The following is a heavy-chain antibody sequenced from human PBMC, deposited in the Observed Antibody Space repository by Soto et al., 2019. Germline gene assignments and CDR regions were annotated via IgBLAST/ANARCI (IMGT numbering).Heavy chain of an antibody. V-gene: IGHV3-64*01. Sequence: EVQLVESGGGLVQPGGSLRLSCAASGFTFSSYAMHWVRQAPGKGLEYVSAISSNGGSTYYANSVKGRFTISRDNSKNTLYLQMGSLRAEDMAVYYCSSSAALAEYFQHCGQGTLVTVSS. CDR3: SSSAALAEYFQH. CDR1: GFTFSSYA. CDR2: ISSNGGST. J-gene: IGHJ1*01.